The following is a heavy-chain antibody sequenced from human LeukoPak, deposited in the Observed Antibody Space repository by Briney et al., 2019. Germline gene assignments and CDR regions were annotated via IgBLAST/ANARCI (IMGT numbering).Heavy chain of an antibody. CDR2: IYYSGST. CDR3: ARTPGFSGYHTYYFDY. D-gene: IGHD3-3*01. Sequence: SETLSLTCTVSGYSVSSGYYWGWIRQPPGKGLEWIGSIYYSGSTYYNPSLKSRVTISVDTSKNQFSLKLSSVTAADTAVYYCARTPGFSGYHTYYFDYWGQGTLVTVSS. V-gene: IGHV4-38-2*02. CDR1: GYSVSSGYY. J-gene: IGHJ4*02.